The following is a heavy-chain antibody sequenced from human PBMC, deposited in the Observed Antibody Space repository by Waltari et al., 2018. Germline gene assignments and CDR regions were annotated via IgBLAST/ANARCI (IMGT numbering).Heavy chain of an antibody. Sequence: QVQLVQSGAEVKKPGASVKVSCKASGYTFTSYAMHWVRQAPGQRLEWLGWINAGNDNTKYAQKFQGRVTITRDTSASTAYMELSSLRSEDTAVYYCARDPSLAVAGFDYWGQGTLVTVSS. CDR2: INAGNDNT. CDR3: ARDPSLAVAGFDY. J-gene: IGHJ4*02. CDR1: GYTFTSYA. D-gene: IGHD6-19*01. V-gene: IGHV1-3*01.